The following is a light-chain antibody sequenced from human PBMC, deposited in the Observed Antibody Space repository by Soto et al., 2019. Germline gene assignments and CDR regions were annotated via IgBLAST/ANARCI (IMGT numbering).Light chain of an antibody. CDR1: QGIGIY. CDR3: QKYNSAPLT. CDR2: AAS. V-gene: IGKV1-27*01. Sequence: DIQMTQSQSSLSASFGDRVTMTCRASQGIGIYLAWFQQRPGNTPKLLIYAASTLQSGVPSRFSGSGSGTDFTLTISSLQPEDVATYYCQKYNSAPLTFGGGTRVEIK. J-gene: IGKJ4*01.